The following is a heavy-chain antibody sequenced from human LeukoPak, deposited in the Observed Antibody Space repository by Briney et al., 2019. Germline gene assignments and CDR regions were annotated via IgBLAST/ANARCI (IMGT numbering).Heavy chain of an antibody. J-gene: IGHJ4*02. CDR3: AKGRESQLLSTDFDY. D-gene: IGHD2-2*01. CDR2: ISGSGGST. CDR1: GFTFGSYW. Sequence: PGGSLRLSCAASGFTFGSYWMSWVRQAPGKGLEWVSTISGSGGSTYYADSVKGRFTISRDNSKNTLYLQMNSLRADDTAVYYCAKGRESQLLSTDFDYWGQGTLVTVSS. V-gene: IGHV3-23*01.